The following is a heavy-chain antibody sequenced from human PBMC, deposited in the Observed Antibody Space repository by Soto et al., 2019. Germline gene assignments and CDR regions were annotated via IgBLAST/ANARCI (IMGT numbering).Heavy chain of an antibody. CDR2: IWYDGSNK. CDR3: ARDEEYDFWSGYSYYFDY. CDR1: GFTFSSYG. D-gene: IGHD3-3*01. Sequence: QVQLVESGGGVVQPGRSLRLSCAASGFTFSSYGMHWVRQAPGKGLEWVAVIWYDGSNKYYADSVKGRFTISRDNSKNTLYLQMNSLRAEDTAVYYCARDEEYDFWSGYSYYFDYWGQGTLVTVSS. V-gene: IGHV3-33*01. J-gene: IGHJ4*02.